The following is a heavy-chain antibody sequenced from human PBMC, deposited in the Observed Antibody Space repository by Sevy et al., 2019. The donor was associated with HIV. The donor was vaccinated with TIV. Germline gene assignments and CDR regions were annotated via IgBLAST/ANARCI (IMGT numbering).Heavy chain of an antibody. J-gene: IGHJ3*02. CDR1: GFTFSSYR. CDR3: ARDKRKGRFLEWLYTDYAFDI. CDR2: IKQDGSEK. D-gene: IGHD3-3*01. V-gene: IGHV3-7*01. Sequence: GGSLRLSCAASGFTFSSYRMSWVRQAPGKGLEWVANIKQDGSEKYYVHSVKGRFTISRDNAKNSLYLQMNSLRAEDTAVYYCARDKRKGRFLEWLYTDYAFDIWGQGTMVTVSS.